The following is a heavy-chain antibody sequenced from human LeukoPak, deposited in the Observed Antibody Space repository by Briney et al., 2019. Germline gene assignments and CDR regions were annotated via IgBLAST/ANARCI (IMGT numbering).Heavy chain of an antibody. V-gene: IGHV1-8*01. D-gene: IGHD4-11*01. Sequence: ASVKVSCKASGYTFTSYDINWVRQATGQGLEWMGWMNPNSGNTGYAQKFQGRVTMTRNTSISTAYMELSSLRSEDTAVYYCARGRFAVTTSLRSLALPHTYYYYGMDVWGQGTTVTVSS. CDR2: MNPNSGNT. J-gene: IGHJ6*02. CDR1: GYTFTSYD. CDR3: ARGRFAVTTSLRSLALPHTYYYYGMDV.